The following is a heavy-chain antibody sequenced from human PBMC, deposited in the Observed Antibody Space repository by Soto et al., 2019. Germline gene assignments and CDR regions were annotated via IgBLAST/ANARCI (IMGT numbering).Heavy chain of an antibody. D-gene: IGHD3-10*01. CDR2: ISGSGVST. CDR1: GFTFNTDA. J-gene: IGHJ3*01. V-gene: IGHV3-23*01. Sequence: ESGGGLVQPGGSLRLSCAASGFTFNTDAMSWVRQAPGKGLEWVSSISGSGVSTYYADSVKGRFTISRDNSKNTLYLQMNYLRTEDTAVYYCAKTRRYYYGSGSPYVFDFWGQGTMVTVSS. CDR3: AKTRRYYYGSGSPYVFDF.